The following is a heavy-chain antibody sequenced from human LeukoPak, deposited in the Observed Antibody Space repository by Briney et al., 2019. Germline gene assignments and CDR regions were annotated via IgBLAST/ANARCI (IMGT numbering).Heavy chain of an antibody. J-gene: IGHJ4*02. CDR3: ARDVMLYSSGWYFDY. V-gene: IGHV1-2*04. CDR1: GYTFTGYY. D-gene: IGHD6-19*01. Sequence: ASVKVSCKASGYTFTGYYMHWVRQAPGQGLEWMGWINPNSGGTNYAQKFQGWVTMTRDTSISTAYMELSRLRSDDTAVYYCARDVMLYSSGWYFDYWGQGTLVPVSS. CDR2: INPNSGGT.